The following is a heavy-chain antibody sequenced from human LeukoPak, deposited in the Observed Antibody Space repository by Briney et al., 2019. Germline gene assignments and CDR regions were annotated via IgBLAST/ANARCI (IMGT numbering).Heavy chain of an antibody. CDR1: GSSFSSYG. CDR2: IRYDGSNK. J-gene: IGHJ5*02. V-gene: IGHV3-30*02. D-gene: IGHD2-2*01. Sequence: GGSLRLSCAASGSSFSSYGMHWVRQAPSQGLEWVAFIRYDGSNKYYADSVKGRFTISRDNSKNALYLQMNSLRPEDTAMYYSLGYCSSTNCRDRFDPWGQGTLVTVSS. CDR3: LGYCSSTNCRDRFDP.